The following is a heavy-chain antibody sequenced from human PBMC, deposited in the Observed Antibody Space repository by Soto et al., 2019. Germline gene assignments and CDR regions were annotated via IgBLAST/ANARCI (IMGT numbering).Heavy chain of an antibody. CDR1: GYIFPRYD. Sequence: ASVQVSCKASGYIFPRYDINWVRQATGKGGEGMGWMNPNRGNTGYAQKFQGRVTMTRSTSIGTAYIELSSLRSENTAVYYCATNVCWSYRDAFDIWGQGTMVTVSS. D-gene: IGHD3-16*02. J-gene: IGHJ3*02. CDR3: ATNVCWSYRDAFDI. V-gene: IGHV1-8*01. CDR2: MNPNRGNT.